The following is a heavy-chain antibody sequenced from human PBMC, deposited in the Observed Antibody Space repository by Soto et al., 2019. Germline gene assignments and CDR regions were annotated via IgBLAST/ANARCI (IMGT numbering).Heavy chain of an antibody. CDR3: ESAALVWFGELLAFDS. CDR1: GFTFSSYS. CDR2: ISSSSSNI. J-gene: IGHJ3*02. Sequence: EVQLVESGGGLVQPGGSLRLSCAASGFTFSSYSMNWVRQAPGKGLEWVSYISSSSSNIYYADSVKGRLTISRDNSKNSLHLQMNRMRAQATDVYYGESAALVWFGELLAFDSWGQGTMVTVSS. D-gene: IGHD3-10*01. V-gene: IGHV3-48*01.